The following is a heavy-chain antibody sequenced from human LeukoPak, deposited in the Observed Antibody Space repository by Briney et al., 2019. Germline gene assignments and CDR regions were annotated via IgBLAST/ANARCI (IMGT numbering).Heavy chain of an antibody. CDR1: GYTFTGYY. D-gene: IGHD3-16*02. Sequence: GASVKVSCKASGYTFTGYYMHWVRQAPGQGLEWMGWINPNSGGTNYAQKFQGRVTMTRDTSTSTAYMELSRLRSDDTAVYYCARDMITFGGVIVIQWGQGTLVTVSS. CDR2: INPNSGGT. CDR3: ARDMITFGGVIVIQ. V-gene: IGHV1-2*02. J-gene: IGHJ4*02.